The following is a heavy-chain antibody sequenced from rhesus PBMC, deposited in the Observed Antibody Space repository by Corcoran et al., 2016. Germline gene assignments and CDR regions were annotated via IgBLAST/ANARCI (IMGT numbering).Heavy chain of an antibody. CDR3: ATSMIGTRFDY. CDR1: GYTFTDYY. J-gene: IGHJ4*01. Sequence: EVQLVQSGAEVKKPGASVKISCKASGYTFTDYYLHWVRQAPGKGLEWMGRVDPEDGEARYAQTFQDRVTITADTSTDTAYMGLSSLRSEDTAVYYCATSMIGTRFDYWGQGVLVTVSS. V-gene: IGHV1-111*02. D-gene: IGHD1-20*01. CDR2: VDPEDGEA.